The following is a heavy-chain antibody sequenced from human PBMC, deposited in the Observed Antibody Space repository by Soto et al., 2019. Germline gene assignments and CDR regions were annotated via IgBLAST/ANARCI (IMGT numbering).Heavy chain of an antibody. J-gene: IGHJ3*02. CDR3: ALFTYYYDSSGYYWSAFEI. CDR2: ISAYNGNT. Sequence: GASVKVSCKASGYTFTSYGISWVRQAPGQGLEWMGWISAYNGNTNYAQKLQGRVTMTTDTSTSTAYMELRSLRSDDTAVYYCALFTYYYDSSGYYWSAFEIWGQGTMVTVSS. V-gene: IGHV1-18*04. D-gene: IGHD3-22*01. CDR1: GYTFTSYG.